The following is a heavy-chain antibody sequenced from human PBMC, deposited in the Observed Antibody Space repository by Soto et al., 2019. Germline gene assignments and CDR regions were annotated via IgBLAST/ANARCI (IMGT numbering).Heavy chain of an antibody. Sequence: PPDTLSLTSSVYGVSFRGYYWSWSRQPPGKGLEWIGEINHSGSTNYNPSLKSRVTISVDTSKNQFSLKLSSVTAADTAVYYCARAVFTIFGVVRWFDPWGQGTLVTVSA. J-gene: IGHJ5*02. CDR2: INHSGST. D-gene: IGHD3-3*01. CDR1: GVSFRGYY. V-gene: IGHV4-34*01. CDR3: ARAVFTIFGVVRWFDP.